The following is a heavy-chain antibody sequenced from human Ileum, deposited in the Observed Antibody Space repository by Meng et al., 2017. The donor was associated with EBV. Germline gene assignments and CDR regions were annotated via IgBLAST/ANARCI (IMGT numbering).Heavy chain of an antibody. Sequence: LLYQRLAPDLWNPPAPLSSTCTSSGGSISSSNYCWGWIRQPPGKGLEWIQSICYTDYTYYNPSLKSRVTISADKSKNQFSLRLNSLTAADTAVYYCAMGPDYAKTGYWGQGTLVTVSS. J-gene: IGHJ4*02. D-gene: IGHD4-17*01. CDR3: AMGPDYAKTGY. V-gene: IGHV4-39*01. CDR1: GGSISSSNYC. CDR2: ICYTDYT.